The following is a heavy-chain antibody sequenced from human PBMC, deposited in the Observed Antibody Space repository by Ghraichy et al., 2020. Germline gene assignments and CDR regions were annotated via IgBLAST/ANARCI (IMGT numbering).Heavy chain of an antibody. J-gene: IGHJ4*02. D-gene: IGHD3-22*01. V-gene: IGHV3-21*01. CDR2: ISSSSSYI. Sequence: LSLTCAASGFTFSSYSMNWVRQAPGKGLEWVSSISSSSSYIYYADSVKGRFTISRDNAKNSLYLQMNSLRAEDTAVYYCARDGSQYYYDSSGYYFDYWGQGTLVTVSS. CDR1: GFTFSSYS. CDR3: ARDGSQYYYDSSGYYFDY.